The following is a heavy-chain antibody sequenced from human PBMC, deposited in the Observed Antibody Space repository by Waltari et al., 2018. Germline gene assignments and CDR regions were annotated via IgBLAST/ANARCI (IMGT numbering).Heavy chain of an antibody. CDR1: GASLTSGSYH. CDR3: TRDAAGGIDF. Sequence: QVQLQESGPGLVKPSQTLSLICSVYGASLTSGSYHWSWIRQPAGGGLELIGRIYKYGNTIYNPSLKGRVTISMDTSKNQFSLRLESVTATDTAVYYCTRDAAGGIDFWGQGTLVTVSS. J-gene: IGHJ4*02. V-gene: IGHV4-61*02. CDR2: IYKYGNT. D-gene: IGHD6-25*01.